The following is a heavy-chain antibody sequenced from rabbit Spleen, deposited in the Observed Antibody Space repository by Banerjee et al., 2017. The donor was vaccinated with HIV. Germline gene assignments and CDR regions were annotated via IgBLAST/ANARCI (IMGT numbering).Heavy chain of an antibody. J-gene: IGHJ4*01. V-gene: IGHV1S40*01. CDR2: TRLGSSGIT. CDR3: ARSPVDGGWYFNL. Sequence: QSLEESGGDLVKPGASLTLTCTASGFSFSSSYDMCWVRQAPGKGLEWIACTRLGSSGITFYASWVNGRFTISKTSSTTVTLQMTSLTAADTAIYFCARSPVDGGWYFNLWGPGTLVTVS. D-gene: IGHD5-1*01. CDR1: GFSFSSSYD.